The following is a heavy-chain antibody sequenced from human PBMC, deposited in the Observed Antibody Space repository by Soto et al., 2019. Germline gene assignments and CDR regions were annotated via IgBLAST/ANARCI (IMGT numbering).Heavy chain of an antibody. CDR3: AGGVVRSTAGDS. D-gene: IGHD2-15*01. Sequence: SVKVSCKASGGTFSTSSFVWVRQGPGQGLEWMGGIIPIFTRTNFAQKFQGRVTFSADESTRTTYMELRSLTSEDTAIYYCAGGVVRSTAGDSWGQGTLVTVSS. V-gene: IGHV1-69*13. CDR2: IIPIFTRT. CDR1: GGTFSTSS. J-gene: IGHJ4*02.